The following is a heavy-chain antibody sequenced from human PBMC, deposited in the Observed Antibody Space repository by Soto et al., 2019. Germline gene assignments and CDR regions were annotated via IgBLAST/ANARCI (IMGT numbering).Heavy chain of an antibody. Sequence: GGSLRLSCAASGFTVSSNYMSWVRQAPGKGLEWVSVIYSGGSTYYADSVKGRFTISRDNSKNTLYLQMNSLRAEDTAVYYCARDNRHITIFGVVISDYYYGMDVWGQGTPVPVYS. J-gene: IGHJ6*02. V-gene: IGHV3-53*01. CDR3: ARDNRHITIFGVVISDYYYGMDV. CDR2: IYSGGST. CDR1: GFTVSSNY. D-gene: IGHD3-3*01.